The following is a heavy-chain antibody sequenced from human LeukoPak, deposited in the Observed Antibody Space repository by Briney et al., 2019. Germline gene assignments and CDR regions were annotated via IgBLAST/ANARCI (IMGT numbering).Heavy chain of an antibody. Sequence: SETLSLTCAVSGYSISSGYYWGWIRQPPGKGLEWNGSIYDSGSTYYNPSLKSRVTISVDTSKNQFSLKLSSVTAADTAVYYCAVLFTIFGVVSSDAFDIWGQGTMVTVSS. J-gene: IGHJ3*02. CDR2: IYDSGST. CDR3: AVLFTIFGVVSSDAFDI. V-gene: IGHV4-38-2*01. CDR1: GYSISSGYY. D-gene: IGHD3-3*01.